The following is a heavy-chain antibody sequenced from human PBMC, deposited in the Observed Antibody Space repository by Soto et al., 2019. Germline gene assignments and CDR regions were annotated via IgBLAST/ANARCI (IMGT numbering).Heavy chain of an antibody. CDR1: GGTFSSYA. J-gene: IGHJ4*02. V-gene: IGHV1-69*01. D-gene: IGHD3-16*02. CDR3: ARERRDYEYVCGSCRYFIDLDY. CDR2: IIPIFGTA. Sequence: QVQLVQSGAEVKKPGSSVKVSCKASGGTFSSYAISWVRQAPGQGLEWMGGIIPIFGTANYAQKIQGRVTITADESTSTAYMELSRLRSEDTAVYYCARERRDYEYVCGSCRYFIDLDYWGQGTLVSVSS.